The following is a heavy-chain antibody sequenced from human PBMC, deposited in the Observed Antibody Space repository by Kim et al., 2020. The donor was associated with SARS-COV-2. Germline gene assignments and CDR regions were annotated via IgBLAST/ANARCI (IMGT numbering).Heavy chain of an antibody. D-gene: IGHD3-10*01. CDR1: GFTFTSSA. CDR2: IVVGSGNT. CDR3: AAPHGSGSYPRNYYYYYGMDV. V-gene: IGHV1-58*01. J-gene: IGHJ6*02. Sequence: SVKVSCKASGFTFTSSAVQWVRQARGQRLEWIGWIVVGSGNTNYAQKFQERVTITRDMSTSTAYMELSSLRSEDTAVYYCAAPHGSGSYPRNYYYYYGMDVWGQGTTVTVSS.